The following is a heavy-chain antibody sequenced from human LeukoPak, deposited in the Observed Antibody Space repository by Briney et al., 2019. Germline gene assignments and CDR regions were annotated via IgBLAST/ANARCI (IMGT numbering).Heavy chain of an antibody. CDR1: GYTFTGYF. CDR3: ARDNSVGDNAWWFDP. CDR2: INPNSGGT. Sequence: WASVKVSCKASGYTFTGYFVHWVRQAPGQGLEWMGWINPNSGGTNYAQKFQGRVTMTRDMSTSTDYMELSSLRSEDTAVYYCARDNSVGDNAWWFDPWGQGTLVIVSS. V-gene: IGHV1-2*02. J-gene: IGHJ5*02. D-gene: IGHD1-26*01.